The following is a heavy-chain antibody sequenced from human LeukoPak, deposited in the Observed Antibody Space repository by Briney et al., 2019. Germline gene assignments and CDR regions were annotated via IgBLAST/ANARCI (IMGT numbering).Heavy chain of an antibody. CDR1: GFTFDDYW. V-gene: IGHV3-7*01. J-gene: IGHJ4*02. D-gene: IGHD1-26*01. CDR2: INQDGSEK. CDR3: ARGGWELEPGGVDY. Sequence: GGSLRLSCGASGFTFDDYWMSWVRQAPGQGLEWVANINQDGSEKYYLDSAKGRFTISRDNAKNTLYLQMNSLRAEDTAVYYCARGGWELEPGGVDYWGQGTLVTVSS.